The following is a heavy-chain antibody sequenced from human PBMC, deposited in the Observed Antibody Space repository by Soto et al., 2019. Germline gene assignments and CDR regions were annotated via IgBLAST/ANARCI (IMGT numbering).Heavy chain of an antibody. CDR1: GGTFSSYA. CDR2: IIPIFGTA. CDR3: ARSQGGSSSLDIYYYYYYGMDV. D-gene: IGHD2-15*01. Sequence: QVQLVQSGAEVKKPGSSVKVSCKAPGGTFSSYAISWVRQAPGQGLEWMGGIIPIFGTAKYAQKFQGRVTNTADESTSTGYMELSSLRSEDTAVYYCARSQGGSSSLDIYYYYYYGMDVWGQGTKVTVSS. V-gene: IGHV1-69*01. J-gene: IGHJ6*02.